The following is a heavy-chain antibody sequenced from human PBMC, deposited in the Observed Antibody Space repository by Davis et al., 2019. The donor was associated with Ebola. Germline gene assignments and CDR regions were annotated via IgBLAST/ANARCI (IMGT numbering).Heavy chain of an antibody. CDR2: IKQDGSEK. CDR3: ARDRDVVIATDAFDI. Sequence: GESLKISCAASGFTFSSYWMSWVRQAPGKGLEWVANIKQDGSEKYYVDSVKGRFTISRDNAKNSLYLQMNSLRAEDTAVYYCARDRDVVIATDAFDIWGQGTMVTVSS. D-gene: IGHD3-22*01. J-gene: IGHJ3*02. CDR1: GFTFSSYW. V-gene: IGHV3-7*01.